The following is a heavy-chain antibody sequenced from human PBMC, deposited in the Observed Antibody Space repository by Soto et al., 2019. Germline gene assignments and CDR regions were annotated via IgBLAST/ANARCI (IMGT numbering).Heavy chain of an antibody. J-gene: IGHJ6*02. CDR2: IYHAGSV. CDR1: GYSIASGYY. CDR3: APTFDYYGMDV. D-gene: IGHD3-3*02. Sequence: SETLSLTCAVSGYSIASGYYWAWIRQSPGKGLEWIGSIYHAGSVYYNPSLNSRVAVSLDTSKNHFSLKLTSVTAADTAVYYCAPTFDYYGMDVWGQGTTVTVSS. V-gene: IGHV4-38-2*01.